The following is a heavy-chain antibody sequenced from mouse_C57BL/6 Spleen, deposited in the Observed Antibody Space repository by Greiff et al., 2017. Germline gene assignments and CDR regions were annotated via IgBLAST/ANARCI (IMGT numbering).Heavy chain of an antibody. CDR2: IRLKSDNYAT. J-gene: IGHJ2*01. CDR1: GFTFSNYW. Sequence: EVQLVESGGGLVQPGGSMKLSCVASGFTFSNYWMNWVRQSPEKGLEWVAQIRLKSDNYATHYAESVKGRFTISRDDSKSSVYLQMNNLRAEDTGIYYCTALTYYFDYWGQGTTLTVSS. V-gene: IGHV6-3*01. CDR3: TALTYYFDY. D-gene: IGHD1-3*01.